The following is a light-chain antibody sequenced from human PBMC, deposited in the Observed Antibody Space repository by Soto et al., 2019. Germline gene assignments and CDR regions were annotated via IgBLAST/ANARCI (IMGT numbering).Light chain of an antibody. CDR1: QSVGSY. CDR3: QQRSNWPPEYT. J-gene: IGKJ2*01. V-gene: IGKV3-11*01. Sequence: EIVLTQSPATLSLSPGERATLSCRASQSVGSYLAWYQQKPGQAPRLLIYDASNRATAIPARFSGSGSGTDFTLAISSLEPEDFAVYYWQQRSNWPPEYTFGQGTKLEIK. CDR2: DAS.